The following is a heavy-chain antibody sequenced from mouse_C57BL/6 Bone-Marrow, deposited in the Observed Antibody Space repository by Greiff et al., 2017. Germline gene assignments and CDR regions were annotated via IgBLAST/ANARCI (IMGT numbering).Heavy chain of an antibody. CDR2: INPSSGYT. CDR3: ASYYSNYRPAMDY. V-gene: IGHV1-7*01. CDR1: GYTFTSYW. Sequence: VQLQQSGAELAKPGASVKLSCKASGYTFTSYWMHWVKQRPGQGLEWIGYINPSSGYTKYNQKFKDKATLTADKSSSTAYMQLSSLTYEDSAVYDCASYYSNYRPAMDYWGQGTSVTVSS. D-gene: IGHD2-5*01. J-gene: IGHJ4*01.